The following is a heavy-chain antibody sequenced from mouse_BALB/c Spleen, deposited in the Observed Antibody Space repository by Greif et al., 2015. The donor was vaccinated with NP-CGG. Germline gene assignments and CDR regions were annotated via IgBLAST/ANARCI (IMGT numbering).Heavy chain of an antibody. D-gene: IGHD3-3*01. CDR2: ISSGSSTI. Sequence: EVKLVESGGGLVQPGGSRKLSCAASGFTFSSFGMHWVRQAPEKGLEWVAYISSGSSTIYYADTVKGRFTISRDNPKNTLFLQMTSLRSEDTAMYYCARGLGYFDYWGQGTTLTVSS. CDR3: ARGLGYFDY. V-gene: IGHV5-17*02. J-gene: IGHJ2*01. CDR1: GFTFSSFG.